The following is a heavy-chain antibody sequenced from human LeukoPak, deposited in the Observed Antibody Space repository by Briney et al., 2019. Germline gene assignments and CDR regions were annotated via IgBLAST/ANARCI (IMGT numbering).Heavy chain of an antibody. CDR2: IRYDGSNK. V-gene: IGHV3-30*02. J-gene: IGHJ4*02. CDR3: AKEAYYYDSSGYYPTKYFDY. Sequence: GGSLRLSCAASGFTFSSYGMHWVRQAPGKGLERVAFIRYDGSNKYYADSVKGRFTISRDNSKNTLYLQMNSLRAEDTAVYYCAKEAYYYDSSGYYPTKYFDYWGQGTLVTVSS. D-gene: IGHD3-22*01. CDR1: GFTFSSYG.